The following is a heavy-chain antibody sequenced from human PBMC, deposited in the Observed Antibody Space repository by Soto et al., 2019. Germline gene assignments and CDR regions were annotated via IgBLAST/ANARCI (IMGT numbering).Heavy chain of an antibody. J-gene: IGHJ6*02. CDR2: INPNSGGT. D-gene: IGHD3-3*01. CDR1: GYTFTGYY. V-gene: IGHV1-2*06. Sequence: GASVKVSCKASGYTFTGYYMHWVRQAPGQGLEWMGRINPNSGGTNYAQKFQGRVTMTRDTSISTAYMELSRLRSDDTAVYYCARDMSPITIFGVVITVWSYYYGMDVWSQGTTVTVSS. CDR3: ARDMSPITIFGVVITVWSYYYGMDV.